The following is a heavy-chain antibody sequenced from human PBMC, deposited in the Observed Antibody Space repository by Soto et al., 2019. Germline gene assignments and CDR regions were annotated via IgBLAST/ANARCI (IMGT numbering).Heavy chain of an antibody. D-gene: IGHD3-10*01. Sequence: PSETLSLTCTVSGGSVSSGNYSWSWIRQPPGKGLEWIGHIYNSGNTNYNPSLKSRVTISVDTSKNQFSLKLSSVTAADTAVYYRARESITMLRGGSTGSYFYSGMDVWGQGTKVTVSS. CDR1: GGSVSSGNYS. V-gene: IGHV4-61*01. J-gene: IGHJ6*02. CDR3: ARESITMLRGGSTGSYFYSGMDV. CDR2: IYNSGNT.